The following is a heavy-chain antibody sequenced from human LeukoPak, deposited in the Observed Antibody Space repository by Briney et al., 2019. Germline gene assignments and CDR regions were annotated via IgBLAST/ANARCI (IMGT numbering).Heavy chain of an antibody. D-gene: IGHD3-10*01. CDR2: IYPGDSDT. Sequence: GESLKISCKGSGYSFTSYWIGWVRQMPGKGLEWMGIIYPGDSDTRYSPSLQGQVTISADKSISTAYLQWSSLKASDTAMYYCARAPRWFGEFPQGIRPNKGGYGMDVWGQGTTVTVSS. V-gene: IGHV5-51*01. CDR3: ARAPRWFGEFPQGIRPNKGGYGMDV. CDR1: GYSFTSYW. J-gene: IGHJ6*02.